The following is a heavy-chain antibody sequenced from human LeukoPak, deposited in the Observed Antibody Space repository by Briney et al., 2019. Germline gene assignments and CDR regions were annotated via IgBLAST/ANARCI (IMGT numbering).Heavy chain of an antibody. CDR3: AKDLRGDGDYFHYYYYGMDV. Sequence: GGSLRPSCAASGFTFSSYGMHWVRQAPGKGLEWVAVISYDGSNKYYADSVKGRFTISRDNSKNTLYLQMNSLRAEDTAVYYCAKDLRGDGDYFHYYYYGMDVWGQGTTVTVSS. D-gene: IGHD4-17*01. CDR2: ISYDGSNK. V-gene: IGHV3-30*18. CDR1: GFTFSSYG. J-gene: IGHJ6*02.